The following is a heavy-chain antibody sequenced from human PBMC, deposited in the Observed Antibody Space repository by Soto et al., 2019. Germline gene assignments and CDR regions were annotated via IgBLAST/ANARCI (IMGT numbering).Heavy chain of an antibody. J-gene: IGHJ5*02. CDR3: ARLGFGPDP. V-gene: IGHV4-39*01. CDR2: IYYSGST. Sequence: SETLSLTCTVSGGSISSSSYYWGWIRQPPGKGLEWIGSIYYSGSTYYNPSLKSRVTISVDTSKNQFSLKLSSVTAADTAVYYCARLGFGPDPWGQGTLVTVSS. D-gene: IGHD3-10*01. CDR1: GGSISSSSYY.